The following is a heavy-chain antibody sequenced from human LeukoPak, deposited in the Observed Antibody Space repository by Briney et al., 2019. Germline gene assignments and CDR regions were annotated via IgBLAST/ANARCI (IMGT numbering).Heavy chain of an antibody. CDR1: GFTFSSYD. Sequence: PGESLRLSCAASGFTFSSYDMHWVRQATGKGLEWVSAIGTAGDTYYPGSVKGRFTISRENAKNSLYLQMNSLRAGDTAVYYCARAGYYGAYDYWGQGTLVTVSS. D-gene: IGHD4-17*01. CDR3: ARAGYYGAYDY. J-gene: IGHJ4*02. CDR2: IGTAGDT. V-gene: IGHV3-13*01.